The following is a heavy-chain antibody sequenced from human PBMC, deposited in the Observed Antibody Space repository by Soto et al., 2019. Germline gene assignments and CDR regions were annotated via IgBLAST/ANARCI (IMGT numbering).Heavy chain of an antibody. V-gene: IGHV4-59*01. CDR1: GGSISSYY. Sequence: PSETLSLTCTVSGGSISSYYWSWIRQPPGKGLEWIGYIYYSGSTNYNPSLKSRVTISVDTSKNQFSLKLSSVTAADTAVYYCARAIVVVPAAMPGDYYYYMDVWGKGTTDTVSS. D-gene: IGHD2-2*01. J-gene: IGHJ6*03. CDR3: ARAIVVVPAAMPGDYYYYMDV. CDR2: IYYSGST.